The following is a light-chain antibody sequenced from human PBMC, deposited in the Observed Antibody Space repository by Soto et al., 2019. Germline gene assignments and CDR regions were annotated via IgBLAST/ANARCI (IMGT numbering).Light chain of an antibody. Sequence: EIVMTQSPATLSVSPGERATLSCRASQSVGSNLAWYQQKPGQAPRLLIYGASTRAPGNPARFSGSGSGTEFTLTISSLQSEDFAVYYCQQYNNWPPYTFGQGTKLEIK. V-gene: IGKV3D-15*01. J-gene: IGKJ2*01. CDR3: QQYNNWPPYT. CDR2: GAS. CDR1: QSVGSN.